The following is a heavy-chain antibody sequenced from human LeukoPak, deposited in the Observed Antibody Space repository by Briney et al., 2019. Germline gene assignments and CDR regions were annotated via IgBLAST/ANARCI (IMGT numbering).Heavy chain of an antibody. CDR3: AREDRYYYYYYMDV. V-gene: IGHV4-59*01. Sequence: SETLSLICTVSGGSISSYYWSWIRQPPGKGLEWIGYIYYSGSTNYNPSLKSRVTISVETPKNQFSRKLASVTVADTPVSNGAREDRYYYYYYMDVWGKGTTVTVSS. J-gene: IGHJ6*03. CDR2: IYYSGST. CDR1: GGSISSYY.